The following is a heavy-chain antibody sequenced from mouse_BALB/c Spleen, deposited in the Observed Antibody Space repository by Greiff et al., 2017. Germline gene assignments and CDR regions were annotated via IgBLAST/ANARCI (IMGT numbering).Heavy chain of an antibody. Sequence: VQLQQSGPGLVKPSQSLSLTCTVTGYSITSDYAWNWIRQFPGNKLEWMGYISYSGSTSYNPSLKSRISITRDTSKNQFFLQLNSVTTEDTATYYCARYDYEGAWFAYWGQGTLVTVSA. CDR2: ISYSGST. CDR3: ARYDYEGAWFAY. V-gene: IGHV3-2*02. D-gene: IGHD2-4*01. CDR1: GYSITSDYA. J-gene: IGHJ3*01.